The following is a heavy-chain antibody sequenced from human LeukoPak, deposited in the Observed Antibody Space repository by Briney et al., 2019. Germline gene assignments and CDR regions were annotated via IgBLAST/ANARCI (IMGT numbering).Heavy chain of an antibody. V-gene: IGHV3-23*01. CDR3: AKCAQSYGNDAFDL. Sequence: QPGGSLRLSCAASEFTFGNFAMSWVRQAPGKGLEWVSYIRGGGAGALYADSVKGRFTVSRDNSRSTLYLQMNSLRVEDTAVYYCAKCAQSYGNDAFDLWGPGTMVTVSS. CDR2: IRGGGAGA. CDR1: EFTFGNFA. D-gene: IGHD3-16*01. J-gene: IGHJ3*01.